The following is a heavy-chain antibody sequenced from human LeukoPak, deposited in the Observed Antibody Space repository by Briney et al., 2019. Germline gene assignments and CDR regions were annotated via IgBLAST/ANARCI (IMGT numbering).Heavy chain of an antibody. J-gene: IGHJ3*02. CDR3: AMTVYGVMGAFDI. Sequence: GGSLRLSCAASGFTFSSYEMNWVRQAPGKGLEWFSYISSSGSTIYYADSVKGRFTISRDNAKKSLYLQMNSLRAEETAVYYCAMTVYGVMGAFDIWGQGTMVTVSS. CDR1: GFTFSSYE. D-gene: IGHD5/OR15-5a*01. CDR2: ISSSGSTI. V-gene: IGHV3-48*03.